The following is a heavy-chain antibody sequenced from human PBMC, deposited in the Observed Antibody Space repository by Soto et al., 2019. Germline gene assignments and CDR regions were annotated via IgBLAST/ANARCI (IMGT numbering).Heavy chain of an antibody. CDR3: VRVGAGWAFDI. J-gene: IGHJ3*02. Sequence: EVQLVESGGGLVQPGGSLRLSCGASGFTFSRHWMHWVRQVTGKGLVWVSRITNDGSSTSYADSVKGRFTVSRDNAKNTLYLQMSSLRAEDTAVYYCVRVGAGWAFDIWGQGTMVTVSA. CDR2: ITNDGSST. D-gene: IGHD3-3*01. V-gene: IGHV3-74*01. CDR1: GFTFSRHW.